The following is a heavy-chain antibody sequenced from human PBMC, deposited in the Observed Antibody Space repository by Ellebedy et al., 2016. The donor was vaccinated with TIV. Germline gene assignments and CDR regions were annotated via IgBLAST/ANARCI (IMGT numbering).Heavy chain of an antibody. CDR2: ISYDGSNK. Sequence: GGSLRLXXAASGFTFSSYGMHWVRQAPGKGLEWVAVISYDGSNKYYADSVKGRFTISRDNSKNTLYLQMNSLRAEDTAVYYSSVVPAASGMDVWGKGTTVTVSS. J-gene: IGHJ6*04. V-gene: IGHV3-30*03. CDR1: GFTFSSYG. D-gene: IGHD2-2*01. CDR3: SVVPAASGMDV.